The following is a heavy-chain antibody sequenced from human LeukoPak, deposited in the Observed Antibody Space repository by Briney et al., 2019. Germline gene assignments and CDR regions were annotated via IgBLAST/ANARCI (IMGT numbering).Heavy chain of an antibody. J-gene: IGHJ4*02. Sequence: GRSLRLSCAASGFTFGSYGIHWVRQAPGKGLEWVSTIRGSGESTHYADSVQGRFTISRDNSLYTVYLQMDSLRGDDTAVYYCAKDRISYTTSPGELSHWGQGTLVIVSS. CDR3: AKDRISYTTSPGELSH. CDR2: IRGSGEST. V-gene: IGHV3-23*01. CDR1: GFTFGSYG. D-gene: IGHD3-10*01.